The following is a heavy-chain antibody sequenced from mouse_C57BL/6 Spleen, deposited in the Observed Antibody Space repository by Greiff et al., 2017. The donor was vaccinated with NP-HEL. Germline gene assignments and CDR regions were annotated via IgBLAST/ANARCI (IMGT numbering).Heavy chain of an antibody. J-gene: IGHJ1*03. D-gene: IGHD2-5*01. CDR2: FHPYNDDT. Sequence: VQGVESGAELVKPGASVKMSCKASGYTFTTYPIEWMKQNHGKSLEWIGNFHPYNDDTKYNEKFKGKATLTVEKSSSTVYLELSRLTSDDSAVYYCARAYSNYDWYFDVWGTGTTVTVSS. CDR1: GYTFTTYP. V-gene: IGHV1-47*01. CDR3: ARAYSNYDWYFDV.